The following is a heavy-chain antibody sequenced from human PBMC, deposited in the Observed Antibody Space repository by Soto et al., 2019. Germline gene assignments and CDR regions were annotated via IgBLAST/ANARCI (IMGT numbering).Heavy chain of an antibody. Sequence: GGSLRLSCAASGFTFSSYGMHWVRQAPGKGLEWVAVISYDGSNKYYADSVKGRFTISRDNSKNTLYLQMNSLRAEDTAVYYCAKGLGYCSGGSCSADAFDIWGQGTMVTVSS. CDR2: ISYDGSNK. D-gene: IGHD2-15*01. CDR1: GFTFSSYG. J-gene: IGHJ3*02. CDR3: AKGLGYCSGGSCSADAFDI. V-gene: IGHV3-30*18.